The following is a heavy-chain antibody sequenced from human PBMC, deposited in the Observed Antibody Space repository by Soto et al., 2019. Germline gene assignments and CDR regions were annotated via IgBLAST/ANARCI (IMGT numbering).Heavy chain of an antibody. Sequence: GASVKVSCKASGGTFGSYTISWVRQAPGQGLEWMGRIIPILGIANYAQKFQGRVTITADKSTSTAYMELSSLRSEDTAVYYCAGGAGYVRYMDVWGKGTTVTVSS. J-gene: IGHJ6*03. V-gene: IGHV1-69*02. CDR3: AGGAGYVRYMDV. D-gene: IGHD1-1*01. CDR2: IIPILGIA. CDR1: GGTFGSYT.